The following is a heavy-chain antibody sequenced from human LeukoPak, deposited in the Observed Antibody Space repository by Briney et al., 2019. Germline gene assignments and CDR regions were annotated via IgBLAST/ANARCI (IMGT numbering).Heavy chain of an antibody. Sequence: PGGSLRLSCAASGFAFSTFSMSWVRQAPGKGLEWVSTVTSSGDTTYYADSVKGRFTISRDNSKNTLYLQMNSLRAEDTAVYYCAKTHYYDSSGYYPLVVYWGQGTLVTVSS. CDR1: GFAFSTFS. D-gene: IGHD3-22*01. CDR3: AKTHYYDSSGYYPLVVY. V-gene: IGHV3-23*01. J-gene: IGHJ4*02. CDR2: VTSSGDTT.